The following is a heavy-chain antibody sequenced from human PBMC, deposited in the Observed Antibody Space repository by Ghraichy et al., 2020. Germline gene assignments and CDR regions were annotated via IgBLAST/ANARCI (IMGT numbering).Heavy chain of an antibody. CDR3: ARQLGGRLLFDY. J-gene: IGHJ4*02. D-gene: IGHD3-16*01. CDR1: GDSVNSNY. V-gene: IGHV4-59*02. Sequence: SETLSLTCTVSGDSVNSNYWTWIRRSPGKGLEWIAYVSYRGNSNYNPSLKSRVTMSLDTSKSQFSLRLSSVTTADTAIYYCARQLGGRLLFDYWGQGTLVTVSS. CDR2: VSYRGNS.